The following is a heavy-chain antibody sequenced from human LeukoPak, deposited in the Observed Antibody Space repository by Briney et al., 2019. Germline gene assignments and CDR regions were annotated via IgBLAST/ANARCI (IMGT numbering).Heavy chain of an antibody. J-gene: IGHJ6*03. CDR1: GFTFSSYG. V-gene: IGHV3-30*03. CDR3: ARSTYYNFWSGSYDYYYYMDV. Sequence: GGSLRLSCAASGFTFSSYGMHWVRQAPGKGLEWVAVISYDGSNKYYADSVKGRFTISRDNSKNTVYLQMNSLRAEDTAEYYCARSTYYNFWSGSYDYYYYMDVWGQGTTVTVSS. CDR2: ISYDGSNK. D-gene: IGHD3-3*01.